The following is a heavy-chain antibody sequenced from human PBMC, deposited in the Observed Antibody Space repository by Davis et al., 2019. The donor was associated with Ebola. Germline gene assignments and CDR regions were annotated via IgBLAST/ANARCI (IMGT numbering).Heavy chain of an antibody. D-gene: IGHD1-1*01. CDR3: AKGPGGTATYDY. Sequence: PGGSLGLSCAASGFPFSSYAMSWVRQAPGKGPEWVSAIFHSGGGTYYADSVKGRFTISRDDSKNTLILEMNSLRDEDTAVYYCAKGPGGTATYDYWGHGTPVTVSS. CDR2: IFHSGGGT. V-gene: IGHV3-23*01. CDR1: GFPFSSYA. J-gene: IGHJ4*01.